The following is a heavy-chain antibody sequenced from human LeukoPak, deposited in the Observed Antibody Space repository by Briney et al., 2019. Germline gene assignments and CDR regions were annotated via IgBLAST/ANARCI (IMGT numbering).Heavy chain of an antibody. CDR1: GFTLRNYW. CDR3: AKDKEGRNYFDY. J-gene: IGHJ4*02. CDR2: IRYDGSNK. Sequence: GGSLRLSCTASGFTLRNYWMHWVRQAPGKGLEWVAFIRYDGSNKYYADSVKGRFTISRDNSKNTLYLQMNSLRAEDTAVYYCAKDKEGRNYFDYWGQGTLVTVSS. V-gene: IGHV3-30*02.